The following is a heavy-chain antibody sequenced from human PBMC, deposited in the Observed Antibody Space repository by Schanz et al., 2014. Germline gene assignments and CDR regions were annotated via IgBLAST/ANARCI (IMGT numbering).Heavy chain of an antibody. D-gene: IGHD2-8*02. CDR3: ARDSLRGATGGYGMDV. V-gene: IGHV4-61*02. J-gene: IGHJ6*02. Sequence: QVLLQESGPVLVKPSETLSLTCTVSGGSISSGVHYWSWVRQPAGRGLEWIGRIYISGSTRFNPSLKSRVTMSLDTSKNQVSRPLRSVTAADTAVYYCARDSLRGATGGYGMDVWGQGTTVTVSS. CDR1: GGSISSGVHY. CDR2: IYISGST.